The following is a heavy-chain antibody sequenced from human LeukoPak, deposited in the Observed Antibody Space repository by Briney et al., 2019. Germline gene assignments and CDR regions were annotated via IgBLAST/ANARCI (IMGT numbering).Heavy chain of an antibody. D-gene: IGHD3-10*01. Sequence: SETLSLTCTVSGGSISSYYWSWIRQPAGKGLEWIGRIYTSGSTNYNPSLKSRVTISVDTSKNQFSLKLSSVTAADTAVYYCARDLGYGSGQNAFDIWGQGTMVTVSS. V-gene: IGHV4-4*07. CDR1: GGSISSYY. CDR2: IYTSGST. J-gene: IGHJ3*02. CDR3: ARDLGYGSGQNAFDI.